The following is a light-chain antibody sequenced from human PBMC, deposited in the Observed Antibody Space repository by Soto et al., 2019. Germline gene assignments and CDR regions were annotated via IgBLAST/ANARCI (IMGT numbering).Light chain of an antibody. Sequence: DIQLTQSPSFLSASVGDRVTITCRASQGISSYLAWYQQKPAKAPELLIYGTSTLQSGVPSRFSGSGSGTEFTLTLSSLQPEDLATYYCQQLNSYPLTFGGGTKVEIK. CDR2: GTS. J-gene: IGKJ4*01. V-gene: IGKV1-9*01. CDR1: QGISSY. CDR3: QQLNSYPLT.